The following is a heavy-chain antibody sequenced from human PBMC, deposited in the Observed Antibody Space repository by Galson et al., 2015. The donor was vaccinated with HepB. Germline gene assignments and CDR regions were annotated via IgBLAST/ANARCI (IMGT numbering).Heavy chain of an antibody. Sequence: QSGAEVKKPGESLKISCKASGYSFTTYWIGWVRQKPGKGLEWMGIIYPGDSDTRYSPSFQGQVTISADKSIGTAYLQWSSLKASDTAIYYCARGKGYCDGRSWHEGVFWGQGTQVIVSS. CDR2: IYPGDSDT. D-gene: IGHD2-15*01. CDR3: ARGKGYCDGRSWHEGVF. V-gene: IGHV5-51*01. J-gene: IGHJ4*02. CDR1: GYSFTTYW.